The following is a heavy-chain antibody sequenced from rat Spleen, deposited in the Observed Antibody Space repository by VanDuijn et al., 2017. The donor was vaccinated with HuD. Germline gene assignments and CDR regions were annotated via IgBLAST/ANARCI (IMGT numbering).Heavy chain of an antibody. V-gene: IGHV5-25*01. D-gene: IGHD1-9*01. CDR3: ATRHYGYTDYFDY. Sequence: EVQLVESGGDLVQPGRSMKLSCTTSGFTFSNYCMTWVRQAPTKSLDWVASISTGGGKTYYRDSVEGRFTVSRDNAKNTLSLQMDSLRSEDTATYYCATRHYGYTDYFDYWGQGVMVTVSS. J-gene: IGHJ2*01. CDR1: GFTFSNYC. CDR2: ISTGGGKT.